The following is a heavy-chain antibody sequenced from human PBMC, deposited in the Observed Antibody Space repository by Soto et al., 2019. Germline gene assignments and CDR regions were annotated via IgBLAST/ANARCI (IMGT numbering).Heavy chain of an antibody. CDR3: ARDPGIAVPLNWFDP. CDR2: INPNSGGT. D-gene: IGHD6-19*01. J-gene: IGHJ5*02. Sequence: ASVKVACKASGYTFTGYYMHWVRQAPGQGLEWMGWINPNSGGTNYARKFQGRVTMTRDTSISTAYMELSRLRSDDTAVYYCARDPGIAVPLNWFDPWGQGTLDTVSS. V-gene: IGHV1-2*02. CDR1: GYTFTGYY.